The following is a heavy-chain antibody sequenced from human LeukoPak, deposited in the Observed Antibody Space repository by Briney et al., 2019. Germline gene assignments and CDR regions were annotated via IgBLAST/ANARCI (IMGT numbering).Heavy chain of an antibody. CDR2: MNPNSGNT. J-gene: IGHJ6*02. Sequence: GAPVKVSCKASGYTFTSYDINWVRQATGQGLEWMGWMNPNSGNTGYAQKFQGRVTMTRNTSISTAYMELSSLRSEDTAVYYCALYGDYGEGKWEWDVWGQGTTVTVSS. CDR3: ALYGDYGEGKWEWDV. V-gene: IGHV1-8*01. D-gene: IGHD4-17*01. CDR1: GYTFTSYD.